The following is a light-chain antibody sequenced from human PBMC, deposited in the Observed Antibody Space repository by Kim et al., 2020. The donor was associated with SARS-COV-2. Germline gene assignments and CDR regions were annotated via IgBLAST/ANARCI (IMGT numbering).Light chain of an antibody. CDR2: GAS. J-gene: IGKJ5*01. CDR1: KPVDGY. V-gene: IGKV3-15*01. Sequence: ELVMTQSPARLSVSPGETVTLSCRAGKPVDGYIAWYQQKPAQAPRLLIHGASTRATGIPARFSGSGSGTEFTLTISSLQSEDFAIYYCQQYNGWPRTFGHGTRLEIK. CDR3: QQYNGWPRT.